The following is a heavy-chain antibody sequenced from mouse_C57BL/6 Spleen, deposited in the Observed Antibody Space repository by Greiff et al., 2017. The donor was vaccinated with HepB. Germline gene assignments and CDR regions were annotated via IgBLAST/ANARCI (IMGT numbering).Heavy chain of an antibody. CDR1: GFTFSDYG. CDR3: ARQSSSGYENWFAY. CDR2: ISSGSSTI. Sequence: EVQLVESGGGLVKPGGSLKLSCAASGFTFSDYGMHWVRQAPEKGLEWVAYISSGSSTIYYADTVKGRFTISRDNAKNTLFLQMTSLRSEDTAMYYCARQSSSGYENWFAYWGQGTLVTVSA. D-gene: IGHD3-2*02. V-gene: IGHV5-17*01. J-gene: IGHJ3*01.